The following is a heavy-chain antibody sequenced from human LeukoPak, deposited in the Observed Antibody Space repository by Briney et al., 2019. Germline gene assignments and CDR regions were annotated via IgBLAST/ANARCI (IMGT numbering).Heavy chain of an antibody. D-gene: IGHD2-2*01. V-gene: IGHV1-46*01. CDR3: ARVRYGSSSFPYFDY. Sequence: ASVKVSCKASGFTFTAYYMHWVRQAPGQGLEWMGVINPTGNSRVYAQKFQDRVTMTRDTSTTTVYMELSSLRSEDTAVFYCARVRYGSSSFPYFDYWGQGTLVTVSS. J-gene: IGHJ4*02. CDR2: INPTGNSR. CDR1: GFTFTAYY.